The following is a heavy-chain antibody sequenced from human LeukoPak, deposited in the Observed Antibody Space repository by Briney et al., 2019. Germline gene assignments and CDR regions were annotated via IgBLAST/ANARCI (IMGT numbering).Heavy chain of an antibody. CDR3: ARVYGFDP. V-gene: IGHV4-4*02. J-gene: IGHJ5*02. D-gene: IGHD2-2*02. CDR2: VELSGRT. CDR1: GGSISSTNW. Sequence: KPSETLSLTCGVSGGSISSTNWWTWVRQPPGEGLEWIGEVELSGRTNYNPSLESRVTISVDMSANHISLKLTSVTAADTAVYYCARVYGFDPWGQGTLVTVSS.